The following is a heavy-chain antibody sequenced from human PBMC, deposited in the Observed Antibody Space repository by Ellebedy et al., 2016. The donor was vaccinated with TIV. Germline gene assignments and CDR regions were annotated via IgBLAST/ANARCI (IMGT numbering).Heavy chain of an antibody. Sequence: GESLKISCAAFGFAFDTDWMTWVRQAPGKGLVWVSRVNSDGSSTTYADSVKGRFTISRDNAKHTLYLQMNSLRGEDTAVYYCVSSSPVIDYWGQGTLVTVSS. CDR1: GFAFDTDW. J-gene: IGHJ4*02. CDR3: VSSSPVIDY. V-gene: IGHV3-74*01. D-gene: IGHD6-13*01. CDR2: VNSDGSST.